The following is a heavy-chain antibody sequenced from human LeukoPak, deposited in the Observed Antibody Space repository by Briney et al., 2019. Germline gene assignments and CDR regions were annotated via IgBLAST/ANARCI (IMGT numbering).Heavy chain of an antibody. CDR1: LFTFSTCW. V-gene: IGHV3-7*01. D-gene: IGHD2-8*02. CDR2: IKQDGSEK. Sequence: GGSLRLSCAPSLFTFSTCWMRGVRRTPGKGVEWVSNIKQDGSEKYYVESVNGRFTISRENAKNSLYLQMNSVSAEDTAVYNCARVGFYWGFDYWGQGTLVTVSS. CDR3: ARVGFYWGFDY. J-gene: IGHJ4*02.